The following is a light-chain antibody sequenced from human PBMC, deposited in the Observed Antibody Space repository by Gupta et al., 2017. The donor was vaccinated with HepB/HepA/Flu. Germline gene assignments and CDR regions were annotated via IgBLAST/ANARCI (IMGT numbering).Light chain of an antibody. CDR1: HSVISY. CDR3: QQDSSFPFT. V-gene: IGKV3-20*01. CDR2: DAS. J-gene: IGKJ3*01. Sequence: DIVLTQSPGTLSLSPGERATLSCRASHSVISYFAWYQQKPGQAPRLLIYDASSRATGIPDRFSGSGSGTDFTLTISRLEPEDFAVYYCQQDSSFPFTFGHGTRVDIK.